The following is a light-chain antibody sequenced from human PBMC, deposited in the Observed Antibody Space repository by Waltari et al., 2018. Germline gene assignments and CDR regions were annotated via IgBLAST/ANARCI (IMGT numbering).Light chain of an antibody. CDR3: SSYTSSSTPQYV. V-gene: IGLV2-14*03. J-gene: IGLJ1*01. CDR2: DVS. CDR1: SSDVGGYNY. Sequence: QSALTQPASVSGSPGQSITISCTGTSSDVGGYNYVSWYQHHPGKAPKLMIYDVSNRPSGVANRFSGSKSGNTAALTISGLQAEDEADYYCSSYTSSSTPQYVFGTGTKVTVL.